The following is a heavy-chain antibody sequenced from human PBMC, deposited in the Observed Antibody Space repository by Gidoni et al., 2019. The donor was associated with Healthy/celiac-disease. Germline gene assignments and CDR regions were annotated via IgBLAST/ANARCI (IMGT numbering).Heavy chain of an antibody. CDR2: IYSGGST. J-gene: IGHJ6*03. V-gene: IGHV3-53*01. CDR1: GFTVSSNY. Sequence: EVQLVESGGGLIQPGGSLRLSCAASGFTVSSNYMSWVRQAPGKGLEWVSVIYSGGSTYYADSVKGRFTISRDNSKNTLYLQMNSLRAEDTAVYYCASLSINDFWSGYYTSYYYYYMDVWGKGTTVTVSS. D-gene: IGHD3-3*01. CDR3: ASLSINDFWSGYYTSYYYYYMDV.